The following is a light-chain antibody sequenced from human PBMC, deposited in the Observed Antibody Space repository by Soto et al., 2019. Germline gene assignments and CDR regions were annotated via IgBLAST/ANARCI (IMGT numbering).Light chain of an antibody. V-gene: IGLV2-18*02. Sequence: QSALAQPPSVSGSPGQSVTISCTGTSSDIGSYNRVSWYQQPPGTAPKLMIYEVSYRPSGVPDRFSGSKSGNTASLTISGLQADDEADYYCSSYTTSSTVVFGGGTKLTVL. J-gene: IGLJ2*01. CDR3: SSYTTSSTVV. CDR1: SSDIGSYNR. CDR2: EVS.